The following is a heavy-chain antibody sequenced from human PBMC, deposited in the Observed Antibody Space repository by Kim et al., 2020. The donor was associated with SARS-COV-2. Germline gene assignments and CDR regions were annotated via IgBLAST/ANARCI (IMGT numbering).Heavy chain of an antibody. Sequence: GGSLRLSCTASRFTFTTYGMHWVRQAPGKGLEWVSFISYEGSIKYYAYPVKGRFTISRDDSKNTLYLQMNSLRAEDTAVYYCAKDRTYFEILTGRTLDYWGQGTLVTVSS. V-gene: IGHV3-30*18. J-gene: IGHJ4*02. CDR2: ISYEGSIK. CDR3: AKDRTYFEILTGRTLDY. D-gene: IGHD3-9*01. CDR1: RFTFTTYG.